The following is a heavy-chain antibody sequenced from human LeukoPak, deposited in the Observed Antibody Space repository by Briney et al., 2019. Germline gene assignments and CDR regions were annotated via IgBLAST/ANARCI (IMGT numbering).Heavy chain of an antibody. CDR3: ARSGTIYYYMDV. J-gene: IGHJ6*03. D-gene: IGHD1-26*01. CDR1: GFTFSNYA. V-gene: IGHV3-23*01. CDR2: ISGSGGST. Sequence: GGSLRLSCAASGFTFSNYAMNWVRQAPGKGLEWVSGISGSGGSTYYADSVKGRFTISRDNSKKTPYLQMNSLRAEDTAVYYCARSGTIYYYMDVWGKGTTVTISS.